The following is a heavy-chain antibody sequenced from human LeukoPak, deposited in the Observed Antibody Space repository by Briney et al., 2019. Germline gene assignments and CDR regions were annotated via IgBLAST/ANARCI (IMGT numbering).Heavy chain of an antibody. J-gene: IGHJ3*02. D-gene: IGHD6-13*01. CDR1: GFTFSSYG. CDR2: IWYDGSNK. V-gene: IGHV3-33*06. Sequence: PGRSLRLSCAASGFTFSSYGMHWVRQAPGKGLEWVAVIWYDGSNKYYADSVKGRFTISRDNSKNTLYLQMNSRRAEDTAVYYCAKSWSWEGDAFDIWGQGTMVTVSS. CDR3: AKSWSWEGDAFDI.